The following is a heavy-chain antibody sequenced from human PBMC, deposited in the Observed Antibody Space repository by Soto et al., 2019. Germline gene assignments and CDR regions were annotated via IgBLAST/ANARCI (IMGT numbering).Heavy chain of an antibody. D-gene: IGHD3-10*01. CDR2: ISYDGSNK. CDR1: GFTFSSYG. Sequence: QVQLVESGGGVVQPGRSLRLSCAASGFTFSSYGMHWVRQAPGKGLEWVAVISYDGSNKYYADSVKGRFTISRDNSKNTLYLQMNSLIAEDTAVYYCAKDRLFGWFATVRDYYYYGMDVWGQGTTVTVSS. J-gene: IGHJ6*02. CDR3: AKDRLFGWFATVRDYYYYGMDV. V-gene: IGHV3-30*18.